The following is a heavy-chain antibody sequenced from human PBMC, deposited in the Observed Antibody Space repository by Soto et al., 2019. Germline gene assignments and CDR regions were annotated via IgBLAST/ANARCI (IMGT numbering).Heavy chain of an antibody. D-gene: IGHD6-13*01. CDR2: INPNSGCT. CDR1: GYTFTGYY. Sequence: ASVKVSCKASGYTFTGYYMHWVLQAPGQGLEWMGWINPNSGCTNYAQKFQGRVTMTRDTSISTAYMELSRLTFDDTAVYYCAREARIAAAGSLEFDYWGQGTLVTVS. CDR3: AREARIAAAGSLEFDY. J-gene: IGHJ4*02. V-gene: IGHV1-2*02.